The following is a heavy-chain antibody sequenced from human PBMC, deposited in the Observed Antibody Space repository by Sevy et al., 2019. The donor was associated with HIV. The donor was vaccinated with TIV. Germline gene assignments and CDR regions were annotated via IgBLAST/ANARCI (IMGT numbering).Heavy chain of an antibody. CDR2: IYFSGSP. D-gene: IGHD6-6*01. V-gene: IGHV4-39*01. J-gene: IGHJ6*02. Sequence: SETLSLTCTISGGSINSSDHYWGWIRQPPGKGLEWIASIYFSGSPYYNPSLRSRVTISVDTSKNQIFLKVSSVTAADTAVYYCARHDSRSSYLLSRYGMDVWGQGTTVTVSS. CDR3: ARHDSRSSYLLSRYGMDV. CDR1: GGSINSSDHY.